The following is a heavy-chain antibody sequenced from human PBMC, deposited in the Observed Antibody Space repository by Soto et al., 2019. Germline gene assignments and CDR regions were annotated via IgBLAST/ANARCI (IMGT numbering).Heavy chain of an antibody. V-gene: IGHV4-4*02. CDR1: SGSISSSNW. CDR2: IYHSGST. CDR3: ATCEYSGYIPDY. D-gene: IGHD5-12*01. Sequence: SETLSLTCAVSSGSISSSNWWSWVRQPPGKGLEWIGEIYHSGSTNYNPSLKSRVTISVDKSKNQFSLKLSSVTAADTAVYYCATCEYSGYIPDYWGQGTLVTVSS. J-gene: IGHJ4*02.